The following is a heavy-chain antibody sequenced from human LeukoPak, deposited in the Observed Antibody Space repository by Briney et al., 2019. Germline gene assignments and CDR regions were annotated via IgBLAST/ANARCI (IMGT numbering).Heavy chain of an antibody. Sequence: KTSETLSLTCAVSGGSISGGGFSWNWIRQTPGKGLEWIWQIYHSGTTHYNPSLESRVTISLDKSKNQFSLRLSSLIAADTAVYYCARDAWGSTYGSGYAFDIWGQGTMVTVSS. CDR2: IYHSGTT. D-gene: IGHD3-10*01. V-gene: IGHV4-30-2*01. CDR1: GGSISGGGFS. CDR3: ARDAWGSTYGSGYAFDI. J-gene: IGHJ3*02.